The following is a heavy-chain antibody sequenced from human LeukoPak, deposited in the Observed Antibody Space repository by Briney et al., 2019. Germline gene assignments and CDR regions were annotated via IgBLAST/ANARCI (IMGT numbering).Heavy chain of an antibody. CDR3: ARGPGAFDI. J-gene: IGHJ3*02. CDR1: GGSVTTDY. V-gene: IGHV4-59*02. Sequence: SETLSLTCTVSGGSVTTDYWSWIRQPPGKGLEWIGYFSYSGSTNYNPSLKSRVTISVDTSKNQFSLKLSSVTAADTAVYYCARGPGAFDIWGQGTMVTVSS. CDR2: FSYSGST.